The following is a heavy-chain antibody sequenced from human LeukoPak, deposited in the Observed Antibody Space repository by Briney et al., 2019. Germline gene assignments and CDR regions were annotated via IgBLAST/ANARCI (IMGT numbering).Heavy chain of an antibody. CDR2: IYYSGST. CDR1: GGSISSYY. CDR3: ASSAAGDAFDI. D-gene: IGHD6-13*01. V-gene: IGHV4-59*12. J-gene: IGHJ3*02. Sequence: SETLSLTCTVSGGSISSYYWSWIRQPPGKGLEWIGYIYYSGSTNYNPSLKSRVTISVDTSKNQFSLKLSSVTAADTAVYYCASSAAGDAFDIWGQGTMVTVSS.